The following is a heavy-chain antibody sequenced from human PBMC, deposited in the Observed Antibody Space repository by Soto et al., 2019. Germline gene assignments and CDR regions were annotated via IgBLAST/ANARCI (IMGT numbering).Heavy chain of an antibody. J-gene: IGHJ4*02. CDR2: IIPIFGTA. CDR1: GGTFSSYA. D-gene: IGHD3-22*01. Sequence: QVQLVQSGAEVKKPGSSVKVSCKASGGTFSSYAISWVRQAPGQGLEWMGGIIPIFGTANYAQKFQGRVTITADKSTSTAYMELSSLRSEDTAVYYCARERYYYDSSGYYHANYYFDYWGQGTLVTVSS. CDR3: ARERYYYDSSGYYHANYYFDY. V-gene: IGHV1-69*06.